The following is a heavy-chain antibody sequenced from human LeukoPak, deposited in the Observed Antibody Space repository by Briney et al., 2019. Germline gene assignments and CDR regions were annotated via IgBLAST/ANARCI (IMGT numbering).Heavy chain of an antibody. CDR2: ISSSSSYI. Sequence: PGGSLRLSCAASGFTFSSYSMNWVRQAPRKRLEWVSSISSSSSYIYYADSVKGRFTISRDNAKNSLYLQMNSLRAEDTAVYYCAVLEYGGSIDAFDIWGQGTMVTVSS. CDR3: AVLEYGGSIDAFDI. V-gene: IGHV3-21*01. CDR1: GFTFSSYS. J-gene: IGHJ3*02. D-gene: IGHD3-3*01.